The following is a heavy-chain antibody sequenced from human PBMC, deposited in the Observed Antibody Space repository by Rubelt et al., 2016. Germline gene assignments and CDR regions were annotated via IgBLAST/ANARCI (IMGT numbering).Heavy chain of an antibody. V-gene: IGHV3-21*01. Sequence: VQLVESGGGVVQPVRSLRLSCAASGFTFSSTTMNWVRQGPGKGLEWVSSFSGTSANIYYAYSVRGRFTISRDNARNSLYLQMNSLRAEDTAVYYCASGGSFFDHWGQGTLVTVSS. CDR3: ASGGSFFDH. CDR2: FSGTSANI. J-gene: IGHJ4*02. D-gene: IGHD3-10*01. CDR1: GFTFSSTT.